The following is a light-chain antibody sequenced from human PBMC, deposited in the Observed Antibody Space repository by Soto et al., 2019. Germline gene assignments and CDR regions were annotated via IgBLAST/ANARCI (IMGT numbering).Light chain of an antibody. V-gene: IGKV3-11*01. CDR2: DTS. Sequence: EIVLTQSPATLSLSPGERATLSCRASQSVSRYLAWYQQKPGQAPRLLIYDTSNRATGIPARFSGSGSGTAFTLTISSLEPEDFAVFYCLQRSDWPWTFGGGTKVEIK. CDR1: QSVSRY. CDR3: LQRSDWPWT. J-gene: IGKJ4*01.